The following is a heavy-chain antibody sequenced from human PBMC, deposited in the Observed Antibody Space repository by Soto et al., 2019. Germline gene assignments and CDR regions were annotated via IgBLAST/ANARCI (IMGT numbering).Heavy chain of an antibody. D-gene: IGHD5-12*01. V-gene: IGHV1-8*01. Sequence: ASVKVSCKASGYTFTSYDINWVRQATGQGLEWMGWMNPNSANTGYAQKFQGRVTITTDKSTSTAYMELSSLRSEDTAVYFCASGVAESPFWFVPLRQGTLVSVS. J-gene: IGHJ5*02. CDR1: GYTFTSYD. CDR2: MNPNSANT. CDR3: ASGVAESPFWFVP.